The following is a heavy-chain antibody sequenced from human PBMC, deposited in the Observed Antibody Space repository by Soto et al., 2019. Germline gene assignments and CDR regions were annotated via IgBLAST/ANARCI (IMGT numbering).Heavy chain of an antibody. D-gene: IGHD3-10*01. V-gene: IGHV1-18*01. Sequence: GASVKVSCKASGYTFTSYAMQWVRQAPGQRLEWMGWISAYSGNTNYAQKLQGRVTMTTDTSTSTAYMELRSLTSDDTAVYYCARDRSGRFSRHYGSGSYYSPYFDYWGQGTLVTVSS. J-gene: IGHJ4*02. CDR1: GYTFTSYA. CDR3: ARDRSGRFSRHYGSGSYYSPYFDY. CDR2: ISAYSGNT.